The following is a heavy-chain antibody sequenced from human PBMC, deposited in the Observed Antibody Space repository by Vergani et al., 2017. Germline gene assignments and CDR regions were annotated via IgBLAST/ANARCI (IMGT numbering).Heavy chain of an antibody. V-gene: IGHV1-46*01. CDR2: INPSGGST. J-gene: IGHJ4*02. CDR3: ARDRGPEPYHAAAYFDY. Sequence: QVQLVQSGAEVKKPGASVKVSCKASGYTFTSYYLHWVRQAPGQGLEWMGIINPSGGSTSYAQKFQGRVTMTRDTSISTAYMELSRLRSDDTAVYYCARDRGPEPYHAAAYFDYWGQGTLVTVSS. D-gene: IGHD3-10*01. CDR1: GYTFTSYY.